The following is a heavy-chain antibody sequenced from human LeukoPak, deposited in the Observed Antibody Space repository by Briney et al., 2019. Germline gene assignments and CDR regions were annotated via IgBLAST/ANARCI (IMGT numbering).Heavy chain of an antibody. V-gene: IGHV3-53*05. D-gene: IGHD2-21*02. CDR1: GFTVSSNY. J-gene: IGHJ4*02. Sequence: GGSLRLSCAASGFTVSSNYMSWVRQAPGKGLEWVSVIYSGGSTYYADSVKGRFTISRDNSKNTLYLQMNSLRAEDTAVYYCARDHLPYCGGDCYPDYWGQGTLVTVSS. CDR3: ARDHLPYCGGDCYPDY. CDR2: IYSGGST.